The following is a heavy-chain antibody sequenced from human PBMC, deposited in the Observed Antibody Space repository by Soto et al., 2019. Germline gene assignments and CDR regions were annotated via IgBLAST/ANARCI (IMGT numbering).Heavy chain of an antibody. D-gene: IGHD6-6*01. V-gene: IGHV3-23*01. J-gene: IGHJ4*02. CDR3: AKDLIAARTF. Sequence: PGGSLRLSCTASGFSLSNNWMTWVRQAPGKGLEWVSAISGSGDSTYYADSVKGRFTISRDNSKNTLYLQMNSLRAEDTALYYCAKDLIAARTFWGQGTQVTVSS. CDR1: GFSLSNNW. CDR2: ISGSGDST.